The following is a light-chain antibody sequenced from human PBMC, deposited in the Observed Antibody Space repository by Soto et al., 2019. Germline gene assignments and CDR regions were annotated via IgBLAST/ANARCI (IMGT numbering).Light chain of an antibody. CDR3: QQYNSFPYT. CDR1: QSLSSW. J-gene: IGKJ2*01. V-gene: IGKV1-5*03. CDR2: KAS. Sequence: DIQMTQSPSTLSASVGDRVTITCRASQSLSSWLAWYQQKPGKAPNLLIYKASSLESGVPSRFSGSGSGTEFTLTISSLQPDDFATYYCQQYNSFPYTFDQGTKLEIK.